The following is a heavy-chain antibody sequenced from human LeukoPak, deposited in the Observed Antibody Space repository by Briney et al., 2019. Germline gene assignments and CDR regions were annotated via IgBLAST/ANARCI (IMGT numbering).Heavy chain of an antibody. CDR3: ARLYCSGGSCYYYFDY. Sequence: VASVKVSCKASGYTFTSYGISWVRQAPGQGLEWMGWISAYNGNTNYAQKFQGRVTMTRNTSISTAYMELSSLRSEDTAVYYCARLYCSGGSCYYYFDYWGQGTLVTVSS. D-gene: IGHD2-15*01. CDR1: GYTFTSYG. V-gene: IGHV1-18*01. J-gene: IGHJ4*02. CDR2: ISAYNGNT.